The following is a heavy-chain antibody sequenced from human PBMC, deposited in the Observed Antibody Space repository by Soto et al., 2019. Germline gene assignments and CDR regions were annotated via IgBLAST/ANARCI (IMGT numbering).Heavy chain of an antibody. J-gene: IGHJ6*02. D-gene: IGHD3-3*01. CDR3: AREWQVTLFGVVIRPYYGMDV. CDR1: GFTFSSYA. CDR2: ISYDGSNK. Sequence: QVQLVESGGGVVQPGRSLRLSCAASGFTFSSYAMHWVRQAPGKGLEWVAVISYDGSNKYYADSVKGRFTISRDNSKNTLYLQMNSLRAEDTAVYYCAREWQVTLFGVVIRPYYGMDVWGQGTTVTVSS. V-gene: IGHV3-30-3*01.